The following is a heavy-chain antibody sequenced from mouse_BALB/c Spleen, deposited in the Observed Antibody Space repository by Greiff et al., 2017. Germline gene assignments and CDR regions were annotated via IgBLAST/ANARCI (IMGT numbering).Heavy chain of an antibody. Sequence: QVQLQQSGPELVRPGVSVKISCKGSGYTFTDYAMHWVKQSHAKSLEWIGVISTYYGNTNYNQKFKGKATMTVDKSSSTAYMELARLTSEDSAIYYCARTGYRYDEGAWFAYWGQGTLVTVSA. D-gene: IGHD2-14*01. V-gene: IGHV1-67*01. CDR2: ISTYYGNT. J-gene: IGHJ3*01. CDR3: ARTGYRYDEGAWFAY. CDR1: GYTFTDYA.